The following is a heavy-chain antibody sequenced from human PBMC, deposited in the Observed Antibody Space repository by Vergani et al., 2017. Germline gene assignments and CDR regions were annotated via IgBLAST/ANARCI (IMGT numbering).Heavy chain of an antibody. CDR1: GGTFSSYA. J-gene: IGHJ3*02. V-gene: IGHV1-69*18. Sequence: QVQLVQSGAEVKKPGSSVKVSCKASGGTFSSYAISWVRQAPGQGLEWMGRIIPIFGTANYAQKFQGRVTITADESTSTAYMELSSLRSEDTAVYYCARAYCSSTSCYYVAFDIWGQGTMVTVSS. D-gene: IGHD2-2*01. CDR3: ARAYCSSTSCYYVAFDI. CDR2: IIPIFGTA.